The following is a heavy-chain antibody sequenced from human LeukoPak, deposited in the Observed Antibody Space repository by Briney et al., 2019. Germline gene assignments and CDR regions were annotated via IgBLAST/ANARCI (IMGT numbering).Heavy chain of an antibody. CDR3: ARARGITIFGVVTPPAFDY. J-gene: IGHJ4*02. CDR1: GGTFSSYT. V-gene: IGHV1-69*02. CDR2: IIPILGIA. D-gene: IGHD3-3*01. Sequence: ASVKVSCKASGGTFSSYTISWVRQAPGQGLEWMGRIIPILGIANYAQKFQGGVTITADKSTSTAYMELSSLRSEDTAVYYCARARGITIFGVVTPPAFDYWGQGTLVTVSS.